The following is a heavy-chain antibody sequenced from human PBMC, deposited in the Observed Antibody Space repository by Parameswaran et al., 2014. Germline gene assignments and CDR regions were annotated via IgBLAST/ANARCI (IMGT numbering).Heavy chain of an antibody. V-gene: IGHV3-11*01. Sequence: RWIRQPPGKGLEWVSYISSSGSTIYYADSVKGRFTISRDNAKNSLYLQMNSLRAEDTAVYYCARDWEVIQDYYYYGMDVWGQGTTVTVSS. J-gene: IGHJ6*02. CDR2: ISSSGSTI. D-gene: IGHD3-16*02. CDR3: ARDWEVIQDYYYYGMDV.